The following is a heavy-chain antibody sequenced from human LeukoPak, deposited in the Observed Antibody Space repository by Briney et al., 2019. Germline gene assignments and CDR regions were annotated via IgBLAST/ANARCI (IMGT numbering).Heavy chain of an antibody. CDR1: GGSISSYY. V-gene: IGHV4-59*06. J-gene: IGHJ5*02. D-gene: IGHD3-3*01. CDR2: IYYSGST. CDR3: AKGTIFGVVIMEGWFDP. Sequence: SETLSLTCTVSGGSISSYYWSWIRQPPGKGLVWIGYIYYSGSTYYNPSLKSRVTISVDTSKNQFSLKLSSVTAADTAVYYCAKGTIFGVVIMEGWFDPWGQGTLVTVSS.